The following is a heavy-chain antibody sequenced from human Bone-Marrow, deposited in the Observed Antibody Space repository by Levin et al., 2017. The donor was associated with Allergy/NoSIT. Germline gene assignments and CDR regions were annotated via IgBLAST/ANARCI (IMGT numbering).Heavy chain of an antibody. CDR3: ARDRVGATHDAFDI. CDR1: GFTFSIYS. Sequence: GESLKISCAASGFTFSIYSMNWVRQAPGKGLEWVSFITGSSGTIFYADSVKGRFTISRDNAKNSLYLQMNSLRDEDTAVYYCARDRVGATHDAFDIWGQGTMVTVSS. CDR2: ITGSSGTI. D-gene: IGHD1-26*01. V-gene: IGHV3-48*02. J-gene: IGHJ3*02.